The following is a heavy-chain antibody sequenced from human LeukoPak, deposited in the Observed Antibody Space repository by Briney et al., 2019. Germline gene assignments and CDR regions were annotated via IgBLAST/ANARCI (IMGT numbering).Heavy chain of an antibody. CDR3: ARLKDDVTKFDY. V-gene: IGHV3-7*01. Sequence: GRSLRLSCAVSGFSFSRYWMAWVRQAPGKGLEWVASINQDVSRIHYVDSVKGRFTISRDNAKSSLFLQMTSLRVEDTAVYYCARLKDDVTKFDYWGQGTLVTVSS. CDR2: INQDVSRI. D-gene: IGHD2-8*01. J-gene: IGHJ4*02. CDR1: GFSFSRYW.